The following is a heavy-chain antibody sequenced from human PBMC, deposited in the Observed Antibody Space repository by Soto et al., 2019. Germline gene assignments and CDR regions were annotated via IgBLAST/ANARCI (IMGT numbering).Heavy chain of an antibody. D-gene: IGHD2-8*02. V-gene: IGHV3-23*01. J-gene: IGHJ3*02. CDR3: AKATATGGGAFEI. CDR1: GFICSSYD. CDR2: ILVGGST. Sequence: GVSLRLSCAVSGFICSSYDMSWVRQAPGKGLEWVSTILVGGSTHYEDSVKGRFTISRDTSKNTVYLQMNSLTAGDTAVYYCAKATATGGGAFEISGQGTMGTVAS.